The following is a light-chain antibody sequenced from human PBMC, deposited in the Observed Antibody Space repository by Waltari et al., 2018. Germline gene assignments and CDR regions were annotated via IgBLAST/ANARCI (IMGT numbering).Light chain of an antibody. CDR1: QTVTNY. J-gene: IGKJ4*01. CDR2: DTA. V-gene: IGKV3-11*01. CDR3: QQRRDWPLT. Sequence: SCRAGQTVTNYCACYQPKPGQAPRLLSYDTANRATGIPARFSGSGFGTDFTLTISSLEPEDFAVYYCQQRRDWPLTFGGGTKVEIK.